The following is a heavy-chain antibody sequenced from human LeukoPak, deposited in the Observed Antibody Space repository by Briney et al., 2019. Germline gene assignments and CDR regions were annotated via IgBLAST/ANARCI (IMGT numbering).Heavy chain of an antibody. D-gene: IGHD4-23*01. CDR2: IKQDGSEK. CDR1: GFTFSTYW. CDR3: ARETQGLDF. V-gene: IGHV3-7*01. Sequence: GGSLRLSCAASGFTFSTYWMTWVRQAPGKGLEWVANIKQDGSEKYFVDSVKGRFTISRDNANNSLYLQMNSLRVEDTALYFCARETQGLDFWGQGILVTASS. J-gene: IGHJ4*01.